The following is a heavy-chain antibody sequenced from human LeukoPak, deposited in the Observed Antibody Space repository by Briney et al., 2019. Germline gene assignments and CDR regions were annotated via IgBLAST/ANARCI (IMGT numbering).Heavy chain of an antibody. J-gene: IGHJ4*02. CDR1: GFTFSDYY. CDR3: AREDYYYASGF. V-gene: IGHV3-11*04. Sequence: GGSLRLSCAASGFTFSDYYMSWIRQAPGKGLEWISYISNSGTTIYYSDSVKGRFTFSRDNAKNSLYLQMNSLGAEDTAVYFCAREDYYYASGFWGQGTLVTVSS. CDR2: ISNSGTTI. D-gene: IGHD3-10*01.